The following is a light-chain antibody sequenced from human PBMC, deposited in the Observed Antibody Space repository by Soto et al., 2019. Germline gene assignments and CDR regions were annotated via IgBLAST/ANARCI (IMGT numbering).Light chain of an antibody. CDR2: ENN. J-gene: IGLJ2*01. CDR3: AAWDDSLTIL. CDR1: SSNIASYS. V-gene: IGLV1-47*01. Sequence: QSVLTQPPSASGTPGQTVTISCSGSSSNIASYSVYWYQQLPGTAPKLLIYENNQRPSGVPDRFSGAKSDTSASLAIAGLRSGDEADYYCAAWDDSLTILFGGWTKVTVL.